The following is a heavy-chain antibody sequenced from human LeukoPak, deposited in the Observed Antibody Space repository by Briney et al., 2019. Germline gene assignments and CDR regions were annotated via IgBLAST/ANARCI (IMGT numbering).Heavy chain of an antibody. Sequence: GESLKISCKGSGYSFTSYWIGWVRQMPGKGLEWMGIIYPGDSDTRYCPSFQGQVTISADKSISTAYLQWSSLKASDTAMYYCARRGPGYYDSSGYFDYWGQGTLVTVSS. D-gene: IGHD3-22*01. CDR2: IYPGDSDT. V-gene: IGHV5-51*01. CDR1: GYSFTSYW. CDR3: ARRGPGYYDSSGYFDY. J-gene: IGHJ4*02.